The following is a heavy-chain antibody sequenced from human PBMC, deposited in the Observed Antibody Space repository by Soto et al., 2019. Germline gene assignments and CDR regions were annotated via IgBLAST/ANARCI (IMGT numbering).Heavy chain of an antibody. CDR1: GFPFSSYA. Sequence: GGSLRLSCAASGFPFSSYAMTWFRQAPGKGLEWVSAISGSGGSTYYADSVKGRFTISRDKSKSTLFLQMNSLRAEDTAVYYCAKNWDTTFSSSSHWGQGALVTVSS. J-gene: IGHJ4*02. CDR3: AKNWDTTFSSSSH. V-gene: IGHV3-23*01. D-gene: IGHD6-6*01. CDR2: ISGSGGST.